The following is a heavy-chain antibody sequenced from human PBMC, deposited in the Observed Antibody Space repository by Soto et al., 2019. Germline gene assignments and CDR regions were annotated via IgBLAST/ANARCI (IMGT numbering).Heavy chain of an antibody. Sequence: QVRLVQSGAEVKKPGASVKVSCRASGYTFTNYYIHWVRQAPGQGLEWMAIINPMSGSTNYAQNFQGRVTLTMDTSTTTVYMDLSSLRFEDTAVYFCARDLLAGDFWGQGTLVTVSS. D-gene: IGHD3-10*01. CDR2: INPMSGST. J-gene: IGHJ4*02. CDR1: GYTFTNYY. V-gene: IGHV1-46*01. CDR3: ARDLLAGDF.